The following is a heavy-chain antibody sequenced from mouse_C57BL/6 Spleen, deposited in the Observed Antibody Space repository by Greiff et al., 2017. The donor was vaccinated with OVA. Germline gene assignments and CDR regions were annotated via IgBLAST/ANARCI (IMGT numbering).Heavy chain of an antibody. Sequence: EVKLVESGGGLVKPGGSLKLSCAASGFTFSSYTMSWVRQTPEKRLEWVATISGGGGNTYYPDSVKGRITISRDNAKNTLYLQMSSLRSEDTALYYCARHANYGYYFDYWGQGTTLTVSS. CDR3: ARHANYGYYFDY. CDR1: GFTFSSYT. CDR2: ISGGGGNT. J-gene: IGHJ2*01. V-gene: IGHV5-9*01. D-gene: IGHD1-1*01.